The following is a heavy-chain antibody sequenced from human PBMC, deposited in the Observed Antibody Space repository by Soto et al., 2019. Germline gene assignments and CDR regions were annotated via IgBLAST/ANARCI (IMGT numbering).Heavy chain of an antibody. J-gene: IGHJ4*02. V-gene: IGHV4-34*01. CDR1: GWSFSGYY. D-gene: IGHD2-2*02. CDR3: ARGRYCSSTSCYTPFDY. CDR2: INHSGST. Sequence: SETLSLPCAVYGWSFSGYYWSWIRQPPGKGLEWIGEINHSGSTNYNPSLKSRVTISVDTSKNQFSLKLSSVTAADTAVYYCARGRYCSSTSCYTPFDYWGQGTLVTVSS.